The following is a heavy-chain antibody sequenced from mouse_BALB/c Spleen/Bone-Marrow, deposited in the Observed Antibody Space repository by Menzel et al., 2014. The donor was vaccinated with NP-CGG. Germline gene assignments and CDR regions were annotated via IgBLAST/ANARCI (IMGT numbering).Heavy chain of an antibody. CDR2: IYPGSGST. CDR1: GYTFTDYV. D-gene: IGHD1-1*01. V-gene: IGHV1-77*01. Sequence: VQLQESGPELVKPGASVKMSCKASGYTFTDYVISWVKQRTGQGLEWIGEIYPGSGSTYYNEKFKGKATLTADKSSNTAHMQLSSLTSEDSAVYFCARGYYGSSYYFDYWGQGTTLTVSS. J-gene: IGHJ2*01. CDR3: ARGYYGSSYYFDY.